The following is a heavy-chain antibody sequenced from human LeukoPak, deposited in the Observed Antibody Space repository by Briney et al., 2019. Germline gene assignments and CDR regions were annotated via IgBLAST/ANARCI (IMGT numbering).Heavy chain of an antibody. CDR3: AREVRGYYFDY. CDR1: GVIVSSNY. V-gene: IGHV3-53*01. CDR2: ISSGGNT. Sequence: PGGSLRLSCAASGVIVSSNYMSWVRQAPGKGLEWVSVISSGGNTYYADSVKGRFTISRDNSKNTVFLQMNGLRAEDTAVYYCAREVRGYYFDYWGQGTLVTVSS. D-gene: IGHD3-22*01. J-gene: IGHJ4*02.